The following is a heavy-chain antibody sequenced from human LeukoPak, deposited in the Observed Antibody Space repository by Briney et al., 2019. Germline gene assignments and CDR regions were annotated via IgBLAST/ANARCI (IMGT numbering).Heavy chain of an antibody. CDR2: ISAYNGNT. CDR1: GYTFTSYA. CDR3: ARDILPRSPGDY. J-gene: IGHJ4*02. V-gene: IGHV1-18*01. D-gene: IGHD1-14*01. Sequence: ASVKVSCKASGYTFTSYAMNWVRQAPGQGLEWMGWISAYNGNTNYAQKLQGRVTMTTDTSTSTAYMELRSLRSDDTAVYYCARDILPRSPGDYWGQGTLVTVSS.